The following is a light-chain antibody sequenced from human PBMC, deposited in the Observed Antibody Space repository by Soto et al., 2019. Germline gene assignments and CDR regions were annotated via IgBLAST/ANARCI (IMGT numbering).Light chain of an antibody. CDR2: GAS. J-gene: IGKJ2*01. CDR3: QQYGTSPFN. Sequence: EIVLTQSPGTLSLSPGERATLSCRASQSVTSSYLAWYQQRPGQAPRLRIYGASSRATGIPDRFSGSGSGADFTLTISRLEPEDSAVYYCQQYGTSPFNFGQGTKLEI. CDR1: QSVTSSY. V-gene: IGKV3-20*01.